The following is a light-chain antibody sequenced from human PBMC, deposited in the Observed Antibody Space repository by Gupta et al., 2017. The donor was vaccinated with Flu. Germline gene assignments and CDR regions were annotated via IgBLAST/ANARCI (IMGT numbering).Light chain of an antibody. V-gene: IGKV3-15*01. CDR2: GAF. Sequence: EILMTPSPATLSVSPGEGATLSCRASQSVGSNLAWYQQQKPGQAPRLLIYGAFTRAAGVPARFSGSASGTEFTLTISSLQSEDFAVYYCHQYNNWPLTFGQGTKVEIK. CDR1: QSVGSN. CDR3: HQYNNWPLT. J-gene: IGKJ1*01.